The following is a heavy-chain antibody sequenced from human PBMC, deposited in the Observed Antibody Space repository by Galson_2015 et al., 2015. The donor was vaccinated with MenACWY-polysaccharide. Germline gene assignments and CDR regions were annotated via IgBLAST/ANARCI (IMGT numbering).Heavy chain of an antibody. CDR2: IKTDGSST. D-gene: IGHD2-21*02. J-gene: IGHJ3*01. V-gene: IGHV3-74*01. CDR3: ARDPHCGAGCSIHDAFDV. CDR1: GFTFSSYW. Sequence: SLRLSCAASGFTFSSYWMHWVRQAPGEGLVWVSRIKTDGSSTSYADSVKGRFTVPRDNAKNTVYLQMNSLRVGDTAVYYCARDPHCGAGCSIHDAFDVWGQGTKVTVSS.